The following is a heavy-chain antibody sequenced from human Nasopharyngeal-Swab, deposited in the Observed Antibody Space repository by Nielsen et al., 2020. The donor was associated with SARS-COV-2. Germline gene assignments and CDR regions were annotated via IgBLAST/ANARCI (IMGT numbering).Heavy chain of an antibody. D-gene: IGHD4-17*01. CDR3: ASHDYGDYGVVDY. V-gene: IGHV4-39*01. Sequence: WSRQRPGKGLEWIGSIYYSGSTYYNPSLKSRVTISVDTSKNQFSLKLSSVTAADTAVYYCASHDYGDYGVVDYWGQGTLVTVSS. CDR2: IYYSGST. J-gene: IGHJ4*02.